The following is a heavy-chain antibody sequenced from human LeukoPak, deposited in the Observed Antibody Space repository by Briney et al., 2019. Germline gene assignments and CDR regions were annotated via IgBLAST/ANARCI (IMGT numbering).Heavy chain of an antibody. CDR1: GGSFSGYY. CDR3: ARGRGYSSGWYFDY. Sequence: PSETLSLTCAVYGGSFSGYYWSWIRQPPGKGLEWIGEINHSGSTNYNPSLKSRVTISVDTSKNQFSLKLSSVTAADTAVYYCARGRGYSSGWYFDYWGQGTLVTVSS. J-gene: IGHJ4*02. V-gene: IGHV4-34*01. D-gene: IGHD6-19*01. CDR2: INHSGST.